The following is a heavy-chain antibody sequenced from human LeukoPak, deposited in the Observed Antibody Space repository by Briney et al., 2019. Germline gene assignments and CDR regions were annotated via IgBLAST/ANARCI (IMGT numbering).Heavy chain of an antibody. Sequence: SETLSLTCTVSGGSISSSSYHWGWIRQPPGKGLEWIGYIYYSGSTNYNPSLKSRVTISVDTSKNQFSLKLSSVTAADTAVYYCARSPFWSGYWPPDYWGQGTLVTVSS. CDR3: ARSPFWSGYWPPDY. J-gene: IGHJ4*02. CDR1: GGSISSSSYH. CDR2: IYYSGST. D-gene: IGHD3-3*01. V-gene: IGHV4-61*05.